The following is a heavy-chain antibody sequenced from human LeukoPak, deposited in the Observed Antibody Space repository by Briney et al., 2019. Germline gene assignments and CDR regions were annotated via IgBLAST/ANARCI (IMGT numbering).Heavy chain of an antibody. J-gene: IGHJ4*02. CDR3: AKRFTYYIDY. Sequence: GGSLRLSCAASGFTFSSYAMSWVRQAPGEGVEWVSAISGSGGSTYYADSVKGRFTISRDNSKNTLYLQMNSLRAEDTAVYYCAKRFTYYIDYWGQGTLVTVSS. V-gene: IGHV3-23*01. CDR2: ISGSGGST. D-gene: IGHD3-3*01. CDR1: GFTFSSYA.